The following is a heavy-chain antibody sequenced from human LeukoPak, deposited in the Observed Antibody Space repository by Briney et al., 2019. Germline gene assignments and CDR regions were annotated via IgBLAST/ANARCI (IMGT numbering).Heavy chain of an antibody. V-gene: IGHV3-74*01. CDR3: ARSRVTSISWFDP. CDR1: GFTFSSFW. J-gene: IGHJ5*02. CDR2: ISSDGGST. Sequence: GGSLRLSCAASGFTFSSFWMHWVRQAPGKELVWVSRISSDGGSTTCADSVKGRFTISRDNAKNTLYLHMNSLRAEDTAVYYCARSRVTSISWFDPWGQGTLVTVSS. D-gene: IGHD2-21*02.